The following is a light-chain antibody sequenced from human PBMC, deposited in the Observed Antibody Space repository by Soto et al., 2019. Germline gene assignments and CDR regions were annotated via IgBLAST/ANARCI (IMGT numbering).Light chain of an antibody. J-gene: IGKJ4*01. Sequence: VLTQSPATLSLSPGGRAILSCRASQTVSRYYLSWYQKKPGQPPRLLIYGASTRATGVPDRFSGSGSAADFTLTISSLPPEDFAVYYCQQALTFGGGTTVE. CDR2: GAS. CDR1: QTVSRYY. CDR3: QQALT. V-gene: IGKV3D-7*01.